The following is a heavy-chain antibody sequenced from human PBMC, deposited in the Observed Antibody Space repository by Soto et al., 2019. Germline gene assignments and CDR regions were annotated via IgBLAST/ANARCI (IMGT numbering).Heavy chain of an antibody. CDR2: INWNGGST. V-gene: IGHV3-20*04. CDR1: GFTFDDYG. Sequence: GGSLRLSCAASGFTFDDYGMSWVRQAPGKGLEWVSGINWNGGSTGYADSVKGRFTISRDNAKNSLYLQMNSLRAEDTALYYCATRSRGATTHYFDYWGQGTLVTVSS. D-gene: IGHD1-26*01. CDR3: ATRSRGATTHYFDY. J-gene: IGHJ4*02.